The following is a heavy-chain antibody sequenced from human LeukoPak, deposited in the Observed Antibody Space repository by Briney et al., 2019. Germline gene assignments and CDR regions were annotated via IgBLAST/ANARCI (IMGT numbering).Heavy chain of an antibody. V-gene: IGHV1-69*01. CDR3: ARVRDYYGSGSNFDY. Sequence: SVKVSCKASGGTFSSYAISWVRQAPGQGLEWMGGIIPIFGTANYAQKFQGRVTITADESTSTAYMELSSLRSEDTAVYYCARVRDYYGSGSNFDYWGQGTLVTVST. J-gene: IGHJ4*02. CDR2: IIPIFGTA. CDR1: GGTFSSYA. D-gene: IGHD3-10*01.